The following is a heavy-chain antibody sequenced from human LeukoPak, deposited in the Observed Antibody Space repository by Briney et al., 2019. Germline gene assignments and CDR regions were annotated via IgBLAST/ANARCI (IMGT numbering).Heavy chain of an antibody. V-gene: IGHV3-43D*04. Sequence: GGSLSLSCAASGFTFDVYAMHWVRQAPGKGLEWVSFISWDGGSTYYADSVKGRFTISRDNSKNSLYLQMDSRRGKDTALYDCAKEGGGYQLFNSFDYWGQGTLVTVSS. CDR1: GFTFDVYA. CDR2: ISWDGGST. D-gene: IGHD2-2*01. CDR3: AKEGGGYQLFNSFDY. J-gene: IGHJ4*02.